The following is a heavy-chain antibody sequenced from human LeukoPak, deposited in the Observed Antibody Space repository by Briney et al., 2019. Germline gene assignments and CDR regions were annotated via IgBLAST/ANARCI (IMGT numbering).Heavy chain of an antibody. CDR3: GRRGVPAALDR. CDR1: GLMFSDYW. CDR2: IRPDGSDK. V-gene: IGHV3-7*01. J-gene: IGHJ5*02. D-gene: IGHD2-2*01. Sequence: GGSLRLFCAASGLMFSDYWMSWVRQAPGKGLEWVANIRPDGSDKYYVESVRGRFTISRDNAQHSLYLQLNSLRGDDSGVYYCGRRGVPAALDRWGQGTLVTVSP.